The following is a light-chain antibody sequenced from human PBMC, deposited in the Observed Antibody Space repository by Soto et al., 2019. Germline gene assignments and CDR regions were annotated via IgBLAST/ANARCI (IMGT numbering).Light chain of an antibody. CDR2: DVS. Sequence: DIQMTQSPSTLSASVGDRVTITCRASQSISSWLAWYQQKPGKAPKLLIYDVSSLESGVPSRFSGSGSGTEFTLTISSLQPDDFATYYCQQSYSTPYTFGQGTKVDIK. J-gene: IGKJ2*01. CDR3: QQSYSTPYT. V-gene: IGKV1-5*01. CDR1: QSISSW.